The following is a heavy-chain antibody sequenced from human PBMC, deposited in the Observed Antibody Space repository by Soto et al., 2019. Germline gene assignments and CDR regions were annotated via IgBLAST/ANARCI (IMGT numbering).Heavy chain of an antibody. CDR2: ISGSGGST. D-gene: IGHD3-16*01. V-gene: IGHV3-23*01. Sequence: GGSLRLSCAASGFTFSSYSMNWVRQAPGRGLEWVSAISGSGGSTYYADSVKGRFTISRDNSKNTLYLQMNSLRAEDTAVYYCARHGNWDYYYYYYMDVWGKGTTVTVSS. J-gene: IGHJ6*03. CDR1: GFTFSSYS. CDR3: ARHGNWDYYYYYYMDV.